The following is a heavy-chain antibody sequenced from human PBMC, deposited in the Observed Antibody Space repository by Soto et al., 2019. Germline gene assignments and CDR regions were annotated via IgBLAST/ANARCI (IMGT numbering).Heavy chain of an antibody. J-gene: IGHJ6*02. D-gene: IGHD3-9*01. CDR3: AVYLSLGDRYLYRDNFGVDV. V-gene: IGHV1-58*01. Sequence: ASVKVSCKASGFTFTSSAVQWVRQARGQRLEWIGWIVVGSGNTNYAQKFQERVTITRDMSTSTAYMELSSLRSEDTAVYYCAVYLSLGDRYLYRDNFGVDVWGQGTTVTVSS. CDR2: IVVGSGNT. CDR1: GFTFTSSA.